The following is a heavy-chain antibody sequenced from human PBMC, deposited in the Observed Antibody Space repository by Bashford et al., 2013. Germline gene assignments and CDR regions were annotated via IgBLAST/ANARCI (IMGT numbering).Heavy chain of an antibody. D-gene: IGHD2-2*01. CDR3: ARGTKGYCSSTSCRRGAKYYYYGMDV. V-gene: IGHV1-18*04. J-gene: IGHJ6*02. Sequence: PSVKVSCKASGYTFTSYGISWVRQAPGQGLEWMGWISAYNGNTNYAQKLQGRVTMTTDTSTSTAYMELRSLRSDDTAVYYCARGTKGYCSSTSCRRGAKYYYYGMDVWGQGTTVTVSS. CDR2: ISAYNGNT. CDR1: GYTFTSYG.